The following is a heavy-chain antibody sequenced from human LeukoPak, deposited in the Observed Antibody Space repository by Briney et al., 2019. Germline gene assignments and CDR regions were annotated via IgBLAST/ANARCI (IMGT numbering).Heavy chain of an antibody. V-gene: IGHV4-59*01. CDR1: GGSISSYY. J-gene: IGHJ5*02. CDR3: ARVRGSSHANNWFDP. D-gene: IGHD6-13*01. Sequence: SETLSLTCTVSGGSISSYYWSWIRQPPGKGLEWIGYIYYSGSTNYNPSLKSRVTISVDTSKNQFSLKLSSVTAADTAVYYCARVRGSSHANNWFDPWGQGTLVTVSS. CDR2: IYYSGST.